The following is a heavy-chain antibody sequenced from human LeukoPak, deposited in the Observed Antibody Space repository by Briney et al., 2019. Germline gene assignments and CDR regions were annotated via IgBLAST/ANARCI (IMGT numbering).Heavy chain of an antibody. CDR3: ARSRIGSQFDF. CDR2: INPNSGGT. V-gene: IGHV1-2*02. CDR1: GYIFTGYY. D-gene: IGHD1-26*01. Sequence: ASVKVSCKASGYIFTGYYMHWVRQAHGQGLEWMGWINPNSGGTNFAQKFQGRVTMTRDTSISTAYMDLSRLRSDDTAVYYCARSRIGSQFDFWGQGTLVIVSS. J-gene: IGHJ4*02.